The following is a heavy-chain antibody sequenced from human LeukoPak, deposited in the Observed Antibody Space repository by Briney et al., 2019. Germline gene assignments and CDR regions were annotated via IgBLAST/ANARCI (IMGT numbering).Heavy chain of an antibody. J-gene: IGHJ4*02. CDR2: FDPEDGET. D-gene: IGHD1-26*01. CDR3: ATVIGLGELWSFDY. CDR1: GYTLTGLS. V-gene: IGHV1-24*01. Sequence: ASVKVSCKVSGYTLTGLSMHWVRQAPGKGLEWMGGFDPEDGETIYAQKFQGRVTMTEDTSTDTAYMELSSLRSEDTAVYYYATVIGLGELWSFDYWGQGTLVTVSS.